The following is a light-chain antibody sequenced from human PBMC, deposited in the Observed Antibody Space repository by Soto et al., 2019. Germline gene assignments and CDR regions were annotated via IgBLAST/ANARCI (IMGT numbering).Light chain of an antibody. CDR2: DST. CDR1: QSIHTS. J-gene: IGKJ5*01. V-gene: IGKV3-11*01. CDR3: QQRNVWPPIT. Sequence: VLTQSPATLSLSPGERATLSCRASQSIHTSLAWYQQKPGQPPRLVVYDSTLRANGVPDRFGGSRSGTEFTLTINNLEPEDCAVYYCQQRNVWPPITFGQGTRLES.